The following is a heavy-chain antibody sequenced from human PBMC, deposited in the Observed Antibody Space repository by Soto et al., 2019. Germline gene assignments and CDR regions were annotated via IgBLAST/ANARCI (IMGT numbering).Heavy chain of an antibody. J-gene: IGHJ4*02. CDR3: AREGSYSAYNFAHGIQLWSLDI. Sequence: SETLSLTCTVSGGSINTFYWSWVRQPAGKGLEWIGRLFSSGSTSFNPSLESRVAMSVDTSNNHFSLNLSSVTAADMAVYYCAREGSYSAYNFAHGIQLWSLDIWGQGALVNVSS. V-gene: IGHV4-4*07. D-gene: IGHD5-12*01. CDR2: LFSSGST. CDR1: GGSINTFY.